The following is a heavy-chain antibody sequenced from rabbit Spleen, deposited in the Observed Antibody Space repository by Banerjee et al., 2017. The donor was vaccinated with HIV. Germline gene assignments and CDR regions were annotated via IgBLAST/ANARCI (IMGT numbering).Heavy chain of an antibody. Sequence: QSLEESGGDLVKPGASLTLTCTASEVSFSYSSYICWVRQAPGKGLEWIACIYAGSNDHTYYASWAKGRFTISKASSTTVTLKMTSLTAADTATYFCAKDLLYAGYVDYGYGTDLWGPGTLVTVS. CDR1: EVSFSYSSY. V-gene: IGHV1S40*01. J-gene: IGHJ4*01. CDR2: IYAGSNDHT. CDR3: AKDLLYAGYVDYGYGTDL. D-gene: IGHD6-1*01.